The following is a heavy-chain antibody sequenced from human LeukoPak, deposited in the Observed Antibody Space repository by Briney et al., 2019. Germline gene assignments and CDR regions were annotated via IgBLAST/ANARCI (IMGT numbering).Heavy chain of an antibody. D-gene: IGHD4-17*01. CDR1: GYTFTSYG. CDR2: ISAYNGNT. CDR3: ARDGGGAYGDYVPFDY. Sequence: ASVKVSCKASGYTFTSYGISWVRQAPGQGLEWMGWISAYNGNTNYAQKLQARVTITTDTSTSTAYMDLRSLRSDDTAVYYCARDGGGAYGDYVPFDYWGQGTLVTVSS. J-gene: IGHJ4*02. V-gene: IGHV1-18*01.